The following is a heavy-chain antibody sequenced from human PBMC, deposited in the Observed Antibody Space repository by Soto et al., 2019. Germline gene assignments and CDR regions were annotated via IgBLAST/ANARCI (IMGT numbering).Heavy chain of an antibody. Sequence: PSETLSLTCAVSGGSISSSNWWSWVRRPPGKGLEWIGEIYHSGSTNYNPSLKSRVTISVDKSKNQFSLKLSSVTAADTAVYYCARDGYYDSSGYYALGYWGQGTLVTVSS. D-gene: IGHD3-22*01. CDR3: ARDGYYDSSGYYALGY. CDR1: GGSISSSNW. J-gene: IGHJ4*02. CDR2: IYHSGST. V-gene: IGHV4-4*02.